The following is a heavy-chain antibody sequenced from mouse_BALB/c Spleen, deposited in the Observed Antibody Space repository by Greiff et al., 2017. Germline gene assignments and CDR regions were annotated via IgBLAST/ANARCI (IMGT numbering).Heavy chain of an antibody. Sequence: LVKTGASLKLSCTASGYSFTAYYIHWVKQSPGKSLEWIGYISCYNGATSYNQKFKGKATFTIDTSTSTAYMQFNSLTSEDSAVYYCARSQEYDYYYDMDYWGQGTTVTVSS. J-gene: IGHJ4*01. CDR2: ISCYNGAT. V-gene: IGHV1S34*01. D-gene: IGHD2-14*01. CDR3: ARSQEYDYYYDMDY. CDR1: GYSFTAYY.